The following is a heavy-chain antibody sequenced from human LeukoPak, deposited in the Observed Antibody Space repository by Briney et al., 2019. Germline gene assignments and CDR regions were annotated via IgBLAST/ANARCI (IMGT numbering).Heavy chain of an antibody. Sequence: SVKVSSKASGGTFSSYAISWVRQAPGQGLEWMGGIIPIFGTANYAQKFQGRVTITTDESTSTAYMELSSLRSEDTAVYYCAAMGLDYGDPLDYWGQGTLVTVSS. D-gene: IGHD4-17*01. CDR2: IIPIFGTA. V-gene: IGHV1-69*05. CDR1: GGTFSSYA. CDR3: AAMGLDYGDPLDY. J-gene: IGHJ4*02.